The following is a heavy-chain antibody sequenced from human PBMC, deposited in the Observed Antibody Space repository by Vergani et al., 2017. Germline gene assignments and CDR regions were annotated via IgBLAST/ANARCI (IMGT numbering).Heavy chain of an antibody. CDR3: ARGYHFDNSGYRNVLDI. V-gene: IGHV1-2*02. CDR1: GYIFTGYY. J-gene: IGHJ3*02. Sequence: QVQHVQSGAEVKKPGASMKVSCKTSGYIFTGYYMHWVRLAPGQGLEWMGGINPKSGDTKYAQKFQGMVTMTRDTSINTAYMELSRLRGDDTAVYYCARGYHFDNSGYRNVLDIWGQGTMVTVSA. CDR2: INPKSGDT. D-gene: IGHD3-22*01.